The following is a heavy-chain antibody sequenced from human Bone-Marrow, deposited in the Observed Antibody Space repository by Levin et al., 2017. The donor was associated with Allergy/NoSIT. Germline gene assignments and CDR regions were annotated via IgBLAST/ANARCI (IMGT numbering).Heavy chain of an antibody. CDR2: INPKSGGT. CDR3: AKWDYGDYSAY. D-gene: IGHD1-26*01. CDR1: GYTFTKYY. Sequence: GESLKISCKASGYTFTKYYIQWVRQAPGQGLEWMGRINPKSGGTDYAQKFQGRVAMTWDTSISTAYMEMSRLRSDDTAIYYCAKWDYGDYSAYWGQGSAVTVSS. J-gene: IGHJ4*02. V-gene: IGHV1-2*06.